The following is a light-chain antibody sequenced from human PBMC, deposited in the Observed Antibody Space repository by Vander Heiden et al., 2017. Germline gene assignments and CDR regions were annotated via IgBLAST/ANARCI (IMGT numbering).Light chain of an antibody. CDR1: SSDGGRYNL. V-gene: IGLV2-23*01. CDR3: CSYAGSSTVV. CDR2: EGS. Sequence: QSALTQPPSVSGSPGQSIPISCTGTSSDGGRYNLVAWHQQHPGKAPKIMIYEGSKRPSGVSNRFSGSKSGNTASLTISGLQAEDEADYYCCSYAGSSTVVFGGGTKLTVL. J-gene: IGLJ2*01.